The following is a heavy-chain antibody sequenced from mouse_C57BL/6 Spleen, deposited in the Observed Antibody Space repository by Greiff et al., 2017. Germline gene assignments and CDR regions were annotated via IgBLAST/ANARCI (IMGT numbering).Heavy chain of an antibody. Sequence: EVKVEESGEGLVKPGGSLKLSCAASGFTFSSYAMSWVRQTPEKRLEWVAYISSGGDYIYYADTVKGRFTISRDNARNTLYLQMSSLKSEDTAMYYCTRERGYGYDASGFDYWGQGTTLTVSS. CDR3: TRERGYGYDASGFDY. V-gene: IGHV5-9-1*02. J-gene: IGHJ2*01. D-gene: IGHD2-2*01. CDR1: GFTFSSYA. CDR2: ISSGGDYI.